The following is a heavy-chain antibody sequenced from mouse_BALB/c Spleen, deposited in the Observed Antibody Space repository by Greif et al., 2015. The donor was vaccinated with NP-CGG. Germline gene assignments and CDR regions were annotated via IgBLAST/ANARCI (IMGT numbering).Heavy chain of an antibody. CDR3: ARDTGTFAY. V-gene: IGHV7-3*02. CDR1: GFTFTDYY. Sequence: EVQLVESGGGLVQPGGSLRPSCATSGFTFTDYYMSWVRQPPGKALEWLGFIRNKANGYTTEYSASVKGRFTISRDNSQSILYLQMNTLRAEDSATYYCARDTGTFAYRGQGTLVTVSA. CDR2: IRNKANGYTT. J-gene: IGHJ3*01. D-gene: IGHD4-1*01.